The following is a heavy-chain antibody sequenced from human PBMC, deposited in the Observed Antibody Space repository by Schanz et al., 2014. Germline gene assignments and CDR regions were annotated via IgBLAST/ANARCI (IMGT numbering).Heavy chain of an antibody. CDR3: ARSPGDFPGWFDS. Sequence: QVQLQESGPGLVKPSETLSLTCTVSGDSISSGGSSWNWIRLPPGKGLEWIGYIYHSGSTYYNPSLKSRVTISVDRSKNQFSLILNSVTAADTAVYYCARSPGDFPGWFDSWGQGTLVTVSS. J-gene: IGHJ5*01. D-gene: IGHD4-17*01. CDR2: IYHSGST. V-gene: IGHV4-30-2*01. CDR1: GDSISSGGSS.